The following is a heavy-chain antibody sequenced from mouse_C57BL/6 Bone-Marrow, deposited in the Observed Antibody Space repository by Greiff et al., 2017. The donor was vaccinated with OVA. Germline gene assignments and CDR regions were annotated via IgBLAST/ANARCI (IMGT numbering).Heavy chain of an antibody. CDR1: GYTFTSYW. V-gene: IGHV1-62-3*01. J-gene: IGHJ1*03. D-gene: IGHD1-1*01. Sequence: QVHVKQSGAELVKPGASVKLSCKASGYTFTSYWMHWVKQRPGRGLEWIGRIDPNSGGTKYNEKFKSKATLTVDTSSSTAYMQLSSLTSEDSAVYYCARGGNYGSSCWYFDVWGTGTTVTVSS. CDR2: IDPNSGGT. CDR3: ARGGNYGSSCWYFDV.